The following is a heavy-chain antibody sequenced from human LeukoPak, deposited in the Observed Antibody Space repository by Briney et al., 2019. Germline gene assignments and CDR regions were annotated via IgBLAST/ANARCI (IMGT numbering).Heavy chain of an antibody. J-gene: IGHJ4*02. Sequence: GAPLQIYCKGSGNIFGNYWINWVRQLPGKGVEGMGRIDPIVSYTNYSPSFQAHVTISLHKSINTASLQWSSLKASDTAMYYCSRALATSGTRGDYWGQGTLVTVSS. CDR1: GNIFGNYW. CDR2: IDPIVSYT. V-gene: IGHV5-10-1*01. D-gene: IGHD6-13*01. CDR3: SRALATSGTRGDY.